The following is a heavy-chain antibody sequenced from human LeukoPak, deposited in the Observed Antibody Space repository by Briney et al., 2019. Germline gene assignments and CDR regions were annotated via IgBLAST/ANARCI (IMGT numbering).Heavy chain of an antibody. CDR2: ISSSSSYI. V-gene: IGHV3-21*01. CDR1: GFTFSSYS. D-gene: IGHD3-9*01. CDR3: ARDHDWAFDL. J-gene: IGHJ4*02. Sequence: TGGSLRLSCAASGFTFSSYSMNWVRQAPGKGLEWVSSISSSSSYIYYADSVKGRFTISRDNAKNSLYLQMNALRYGDTAMYYCARDHDWAFDLWGQGTLVTVSS.